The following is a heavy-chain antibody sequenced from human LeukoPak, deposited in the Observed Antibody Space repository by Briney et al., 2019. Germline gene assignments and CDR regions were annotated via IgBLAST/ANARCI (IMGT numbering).Heavy chain of an antibody. D-gene: IGHD2-2*01. CDR2: IKQDGSQK. V-gene: IGHV3-7*01. CDR3: ARIGYSSSCTDY. CDR1: GFTFSSYS. J-gene: IGHJ4*02. Sequence: GGSLRLSCAASGFTFSSYSMNWVRQAPGKGLEWVANIKQDGSQKYYVDSVKGRFTISRDNAKNSVYLQMNSLRAGDTGLYYCARIGYSSSCTDYWGQGTLVTVSS.